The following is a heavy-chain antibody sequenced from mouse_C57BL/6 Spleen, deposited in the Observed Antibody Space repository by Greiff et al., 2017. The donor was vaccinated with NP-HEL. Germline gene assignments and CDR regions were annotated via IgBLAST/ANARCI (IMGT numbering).Heavy chain of an antibody. D-gene: IGHD1-1*01. CDR1: GYTFTDYY. J-gene: IGHJ1*03. CDR3: ARETTVVAKGYFEV. Sequence: VQLQQSGAELVRPGASVKLSCKASGYTFTDYYINWVKQRPGQGLEWIARIYPGSGNTYYNEKFKGKATLTAEKSSSTAYMQLSSLTSEDSAVYFCARETTVVAKGYFEVWGTGTTVTVSS. CDR2: IYPGSGNT. V-gene: IGHV1-76*01.